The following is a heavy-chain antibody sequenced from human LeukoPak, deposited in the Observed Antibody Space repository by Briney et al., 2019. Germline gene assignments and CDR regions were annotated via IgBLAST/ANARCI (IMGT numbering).Heavy chain of an antibody. J-gene: IGHJ4*02. Sequence: SETLSLTCTVSGGSISSGSYYWSWIRQPAGKGLEWIGRIYTSGSTNYNPSLKSRVTISVDTSKNQFSLKLSSVTAADTAVYYCASALGATFDYWGQGTPVTVSS. CDR3: ASALGATFDY. CDR2: IYTSGST. V-gene: IGHV4-61*02. CDR1: GGSISSGSYY. D-gene: IGHD1-26*01.